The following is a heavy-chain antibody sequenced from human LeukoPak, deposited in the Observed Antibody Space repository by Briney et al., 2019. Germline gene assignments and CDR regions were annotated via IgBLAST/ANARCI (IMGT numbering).Heavy chain of an antibody. CDR2: IYSGGST. CDR1: GFTFSIYG. CDR3: ARDLAAAGHDAFDI. V-gene: IGHV3-53*01. D-gene: IGHD6-13*01. J-gene: IGHJ3*02. Sequence: XGSLXLSCAASGFTFSIYGMNWVRQAPGKGLEWVSVIYSGGSTYYSDSVKGRFTISRDNSKNTLYLQMNSLRAEDTAVYYCARDLAAAGHDAFDIWGQGTMVTVSS.